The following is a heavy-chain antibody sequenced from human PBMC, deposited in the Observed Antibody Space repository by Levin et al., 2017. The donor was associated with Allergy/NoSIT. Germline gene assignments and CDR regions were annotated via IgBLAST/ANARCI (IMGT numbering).Heavy chain of an antibody. J-gene: IGHJ4*02. CDR3: AKHYYDLNGYDY. CDR1: GFTFSNYG. CDR2: ISDDGSNK. D-gene: IGHD3-22*01. Sequence: PGGSLRLSCAASGFTFSNYGMHWVRQAPGKGLEWVAVISDDGSNKYYADSVKGRFTISRDNFKNTLYLQMNSLRAEDTAVYYCAKHYYDLNGYDYWGQGTLVPV. V-gene: IGHV3-30*18.